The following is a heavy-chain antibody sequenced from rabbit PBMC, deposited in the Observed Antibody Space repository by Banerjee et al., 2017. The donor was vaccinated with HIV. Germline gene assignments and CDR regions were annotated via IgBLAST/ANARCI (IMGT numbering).Heavy chain of an antibody. V-gene: IGHV1S45*01. D-gene: IGHD4-1*01. Sequence: QQQLEESGGGLVKPGGTLTLTCKVSGFTLSSYWMCWVRQAPGKGLEWIACINTSSGNTVYATWAKGRFTISKTSWTTVTLQMTSLTAADTATHFCARDLAGVIGWNFNLWGPGTLVTVS. CDR2: INTSSGNT. CDR1: GFTLSSYW. J-gene: IGHJ4*01. CDR3: ARDLAGVIGWNFNL.